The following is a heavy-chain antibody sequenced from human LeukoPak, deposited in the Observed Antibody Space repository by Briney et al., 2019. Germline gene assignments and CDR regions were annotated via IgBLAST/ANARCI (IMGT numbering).Heavy chain of an antibody. CDR2: INYSGST. Sequence: SETLSLTCAVYGGSFSGYYWSWIRQPPGKGLEWIGEINYSGSTNYNPSLKNRVTISVDTSKNQFSLKLSSVTAADTAVYYCARGYSGSYGRFGYWGQGTLATVSS. CDR1: GGSFSGYY. J-gene: IGHJ4*02. CDR3: ARGYSGSYGRFGY. D-gene: IGHD1-26*01. V-gene: IGHV4-34*01.